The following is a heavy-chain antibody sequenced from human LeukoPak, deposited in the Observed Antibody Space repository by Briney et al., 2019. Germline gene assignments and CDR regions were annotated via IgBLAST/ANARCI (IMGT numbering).Heavy chain of an antibody. Sequence: PGGSLRLSCAASGFTFSSYGMHWVRQAPGKGLEWVAFIRYDGSNKYYADSVKGRFTISRDNSKNTLYLQMNSLRAEDTAVYYCAKDPAGSGSYFNSYMDVWGKGTTVTVSS. J-gene: IGHJ6*03. CDR2: IRYDGSNK. V-gene: IGHV3-30*02. CDR1: GFTFSSYG. CDR3: AKDPAGSGSYFNSYMDV. D-gene: IGHD1-26*01.